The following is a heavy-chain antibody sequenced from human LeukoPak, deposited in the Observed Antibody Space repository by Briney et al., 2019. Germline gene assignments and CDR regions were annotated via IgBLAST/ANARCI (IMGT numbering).Heavy chain of an antibody. CDR2: ISSSGSTI. Sequence: GGSLRLSCAASEFTFSSYEMNWVRRAPGKGLEWVSYISSSGSTIYYADSVKGRFTISRDNAKNSLYLQMNSLRAEDTAVYYCAELGITMIGGVWGKGTTVTISS. D-gene: IGHD3-10*02. V-gene: IGHV3-48*03. CDR1: EFTFSSYE. CDR3: AELGITMIGGV. J-gene: IGHJ6*04.